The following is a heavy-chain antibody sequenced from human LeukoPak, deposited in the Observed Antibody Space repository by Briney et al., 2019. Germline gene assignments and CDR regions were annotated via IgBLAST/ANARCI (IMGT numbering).Heavy chain of an antibody. V-gene: IGHV1-3*03. D-gene: IGHD6-19*01. CDR3: ARRGPVAGLDY. J-gene: IGHJ4*02. CDR1: GYTFTGYY. Sequence: GASVKVSCKASGYTFTGYYMHWVRQAPGQRLEWMGWIDAGSGNTKYSQEFQGRVTITRDTSASTAYMELSSLRFEDMGVYYCARRGPVAGLDYWGQGTLVTVSS. CDR2: IDAGSGNT.